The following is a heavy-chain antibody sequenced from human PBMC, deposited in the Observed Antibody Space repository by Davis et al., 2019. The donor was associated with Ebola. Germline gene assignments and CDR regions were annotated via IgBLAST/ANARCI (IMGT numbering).Heavy chain of an antibody. CDR2: ISYSGST. CDR3: ARLTVGP. CDR1: GGSISSSDYY. J-gene: IGHJ5*02. Sequence: SETLSLTCTVSGGSISSSDYYWGWIRQTPGKGLEWIGSISYSGSTYYNPSLKSRVTMSVDTSKNQFSLKLSSVTAADTAVYYCARLTVGPWGQGALVTVSS. D-gene: IGHD4-23*01. V-gene: IGHV4-39*01.